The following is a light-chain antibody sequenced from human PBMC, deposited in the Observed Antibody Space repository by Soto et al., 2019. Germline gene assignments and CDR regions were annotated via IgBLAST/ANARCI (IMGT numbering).Light chain of an antibody. J-gene: IGKJ1*01. CDR3: QHYNSYSEA. Sequence: PSTLSGSVGDRVTITCRASQTISSWLAWYQQKPGKAPKLLIYKASTLKSGVPSRFSGSGSGSEFTLTISSLQPDDFATYYCQHYNSYSEAFGQGTKVDIK. CDR2: KAS. CDR1: QTISSW. V-gene: IGKV1-5*03.